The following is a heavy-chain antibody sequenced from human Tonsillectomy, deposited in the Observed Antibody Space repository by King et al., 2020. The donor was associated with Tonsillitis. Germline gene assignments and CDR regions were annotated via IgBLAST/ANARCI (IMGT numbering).Heavy chain of an antibody. CDR2: ISWNSGSI. CDR3: ARQAASGTTGFYYYYYMDV. CDR1: GFTFDDHA. J-gene: IGHJ6*03. D-gene: IGHD6-13*01. Sequence: VQLVESGGGLVQPGRSLRLSCAASGFTFDDHAMHWVRQAPGKGLEWVSGISWNSGSIGYADSVKGRFTISRDNAKNSLYLQMNSLRPEDTALYYCARQAASGTTGFYYYYYMDVWGQGTTVSVS. V-gene: IGHV3-9*01.